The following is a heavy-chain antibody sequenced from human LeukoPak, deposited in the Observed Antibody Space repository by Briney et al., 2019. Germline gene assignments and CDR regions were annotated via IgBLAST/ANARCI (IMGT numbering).Heavy chain of an antibody. V-gene: IGHV4-39*01. Sequence: PSETLSLTCSVCGGSISSSTYYWGWIRQPPGKGLEWIGSIYYSGSSHYNPSLKSRVTISVDTSKNQFSLKLSSVTAADTAVYYCARRYFDWSFDPWGQGTLVTVSS. CDR2: IYYSGSS. D-gene: IGHD3-9*01. J-gene: IGHJ5*02. CDR3: ARRYFDWSFDP. CDR1: GGSISSSTYY.